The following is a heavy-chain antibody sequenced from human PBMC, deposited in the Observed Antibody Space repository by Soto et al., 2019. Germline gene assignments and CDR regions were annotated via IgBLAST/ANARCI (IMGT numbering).Heavy chain of an antibody. CDR3: ARNSGNYYYMDV. CDR1: GFTFSSYG. D-gene: IGHD3-10*01. CDR2: ISYDGSNK. J-gene: IGHJ6*03. Sequence: GGSLRLSCAASGFTFSSYGMHWVRQAPGKGLEWVAVISYDGSNKYYADSVKGRFTISRDNSKSTLYLQMNSLRAEDTAVYYCARNSGNYYYMDVWGKGTTVTVSS. V-gene: IGHV3-30*03.